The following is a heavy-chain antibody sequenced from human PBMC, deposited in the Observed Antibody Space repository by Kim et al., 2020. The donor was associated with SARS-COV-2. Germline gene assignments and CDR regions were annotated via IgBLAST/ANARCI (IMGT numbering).Heavy chain of an antibody. CDR1: GFTFSDHY. CDR2: ISSSGSTT. D-gene: IGHD1-1*01. J-gene: IGHJ4*02. Sequence: GGSLRLSCAASGFTFSDHYMTWIRQAPGKGLEWVSYISSSGSTTYYADSVKGRFTISRDNAKNSLYLQINSLRAEDTAVYYCARNVRSIDYWGQGTLVTVSS. CDR3: ARNVRSIDY. V-gene: IGHV3-11*01.